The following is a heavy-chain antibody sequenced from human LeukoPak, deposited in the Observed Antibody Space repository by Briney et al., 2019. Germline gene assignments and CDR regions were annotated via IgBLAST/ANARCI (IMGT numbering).Heavy chain of an antibody. V-gene: IGHV1-46*01. CDR2: IDCRDDST. CDR1: GYTFASKS. D-gene: IGHD1-20*01. J-gene: IGHJ4*02. CDR3: ARDNFWSFDY. Sequence: ASVKVSCKASGYTFASKSMHWVRQAPGQGLAWMGIIDCRDDSTANARKFQGRVTVTMDTSTSTVYMELSSLTSEDTAVYYCARDNFWSFDYWGQGTLVTVSS.